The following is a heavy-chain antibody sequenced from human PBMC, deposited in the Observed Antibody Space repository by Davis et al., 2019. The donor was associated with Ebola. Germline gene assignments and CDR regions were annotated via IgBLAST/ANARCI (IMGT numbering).Heavy chain of an antibody. Sequence: PGGSLRLSCTASGDSLNSYYWNWIRQSPAKGLEWIGYISPSGSTIYNPSLKSRVTMSVDMSKNQFSLSLSSVTAADTAVYYCARERRFSSWLDDWGQGTLVTVSS. V-gene: IGHV4-59*01. CDR3: ARERRFSSWLDD. CDR2: ISPSGST. D-gene: IGHD6-13*01. J-gene: IGHJ5*02. CDR1: GDSLNSYY.